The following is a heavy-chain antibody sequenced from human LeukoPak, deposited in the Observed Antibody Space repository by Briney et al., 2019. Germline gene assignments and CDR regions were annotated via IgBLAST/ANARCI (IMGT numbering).Heavy chain of an antibody. V-gene: IGHV1-2*02. CDR3: ARGGYCSSTSCYPPGY. J-gene: IGHJ4*02. Sequence: ASVKVSCKASGYTFTGYYMHWVRQAPGPGLEWMGWINPNSGGTNYAQKFKGRVTMTRDTSISTAYMELSRLRSDDTAVYYCARGGYCSSTSCYPPGYWGQGTLVTVSS. D-gene: IGHD2-2*01. CDR2: INPNSGGT. CDR1: GYTFTGYY.